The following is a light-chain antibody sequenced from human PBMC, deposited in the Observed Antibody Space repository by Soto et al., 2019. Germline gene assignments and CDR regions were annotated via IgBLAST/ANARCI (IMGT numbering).Light chain of an antibody. CDR3: RQTDLPPRT. Sequence: ATNSCRASQSVSRSRLAWYQQKHGQAHRLLIYRPSSRATGIPDRFSASGSGTVCTFTLSTVQAEDRRLHHGRQTDLPPRTFGQGAKVDIK. J-gene: IGKJ1*01. V-gene: IGKV3-20*01. CDR2: RPS. CDR1: QSVSRSR.